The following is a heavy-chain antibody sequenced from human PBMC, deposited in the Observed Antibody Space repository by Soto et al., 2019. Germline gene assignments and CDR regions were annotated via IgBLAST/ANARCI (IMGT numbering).Heavy chain of an antibody. CDR3: ARRIPFGYGMDV. CDR2: ITSNGGNT. Sequence: EAQLVESGGGLVQPGGSLRLSCAASGFTFSSYAMKWVRQAPGKGLESVSAITSNGGNTDYASSVKGRFTISRDNSKNTLYLQMGSLRAEDMAVYYCARRIPFGYGMDVWGQGTTVTVSS. J-gene: IGHJ6*02. V-gene: IGHV3-64*01. CDR1: GFTFSSYA. D-gene: IGHD2-21*01.